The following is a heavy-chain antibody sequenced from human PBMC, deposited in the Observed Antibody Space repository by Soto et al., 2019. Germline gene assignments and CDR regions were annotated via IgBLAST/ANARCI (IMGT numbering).Heavy chain of an antibody. CDR1: GYTFTSYD. J-gene: IGHJ3*02. CDR3: ARGLHCMGGSCYSEKSRAFDI. CDR2: MNPNSGNT. Sequence: ASVKVSCKASGYTFTSYDINWVRQATGQGLEWMGWMNPNSGNTGYAQKFQGRVTMTRNTSISTAYMELSSLRSEDTAVYYCARGLHCMGGSCYSEKSRAFDIWGQGTMVTVS. V-gene: IGHV1-8*01. D-gene: IGHD2-15*01.